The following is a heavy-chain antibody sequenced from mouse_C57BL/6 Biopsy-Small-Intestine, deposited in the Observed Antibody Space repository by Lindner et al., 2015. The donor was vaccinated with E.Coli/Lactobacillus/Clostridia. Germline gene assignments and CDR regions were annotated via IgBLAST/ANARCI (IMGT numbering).Heavy chain of an antibody. V-gene: IGHV1-66*01. D-gene: IGHD2-3*01. CDR2: IYPGSGNT. J-gene: IGHJ4*01. CDR3: ARFDDGYYVEAMDY. Sequence: QLQESGPELVKPGASVKIFCKASGYSFISYYIHWVKQRPGQGLEWIGWIYPGSGNTKYNEKFKGKATLTADTSSSTAYMQLSSLTSEDSAVYYCARFDDGYYVEAMDYWGQGTSVTVSS. CDR1: GYSFISYY.